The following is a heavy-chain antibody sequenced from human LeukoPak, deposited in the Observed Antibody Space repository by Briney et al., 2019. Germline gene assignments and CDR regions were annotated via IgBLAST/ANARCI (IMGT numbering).Heavy chain of an antibody. CDR3: ARVARLGPLPNNWFDP. V-gene: IGHV3-33*08. D-gene: IGHD3-16*01. J-gene: IGHJ5*02. CDR1: GFTFDDYA. CDR2: IWYDGSNK. Sequence: GGSLRLSYAASGFTFDDYAMHWVRQAPGKGLEGVAVIWYDGSNKYYADSVKGRFTISRDNYKNTLYLQMNSLRAEDTAVYYCARVARLGPLPNNWFDPWGQGTLVTVSS.